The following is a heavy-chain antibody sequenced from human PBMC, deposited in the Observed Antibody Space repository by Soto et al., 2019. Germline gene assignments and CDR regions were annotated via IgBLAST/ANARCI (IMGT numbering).Heavy chain of an antibody. V-gene: IGHV3-23*01. CDR2: IGFTTT. D-gene: IGHD3-10*01. CDR3: AMVPTVMVRTPRDH. J-gene: IGHJ4*01. Sequence: EVQLLESGGDLVQPGGSLRLSCTTSGFRFSDSAMDWVRQAPGKGLEWVSSIGFTTTYYADSVKGRFIISRDNSKNTVYLQMNNLRVEDTAVYYCAMVPTVMVRTPRDHWGQGTPVTVSS. CDR1: GFRFSDSA.